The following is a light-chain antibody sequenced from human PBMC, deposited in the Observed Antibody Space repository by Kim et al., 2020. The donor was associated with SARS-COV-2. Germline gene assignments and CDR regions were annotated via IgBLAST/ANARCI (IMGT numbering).Light chain of an antibody. CDR3: QSYDSSNHRVV. CDR2: EDN. CDR1: SGSIASNY. V-gene: IGLV6-57*03. Sequence: VTLSCPRSSGSIASNYVQWYQQRPGSAPTTVIYEDNQRPSGVPDRFSGSIDSSSNSASLTISGLKTEDEADYYCQSYDSSNHRVVFGGGTQLTVL. J-gene: IGLJ2*01.